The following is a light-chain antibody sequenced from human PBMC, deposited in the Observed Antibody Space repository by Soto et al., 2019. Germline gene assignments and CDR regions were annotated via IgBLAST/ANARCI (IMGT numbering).Light chain of an antibody. CDR1: SSDVGSYNT. V-gene: IGLV2-14*03. CDR2: DVN. CDR3: SSFTSSTSYV. Sequence: SVLTQPASVSGSPGQSVAISCTGTSSDVGSYNTVSWYQQYPGKAPKLMTHDVNNRPSGISDRFSGSKSGNTASLTISGLQAEDEADYYCSSFTSSTSYVFGTGTKVTVL. J-gene: IGLJ1*01.